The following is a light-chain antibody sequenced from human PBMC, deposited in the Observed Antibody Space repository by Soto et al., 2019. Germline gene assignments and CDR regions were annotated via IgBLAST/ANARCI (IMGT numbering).Light chain of an antibody. CDR2: DVG. J-gene: IGLJ1*01. CDR3: SSYTSSSTLYV. Sequence: QSVLTQPASVSGSPGQSITISCTGTSSDVGGYNYVSWYQQHPGKAPKLMIYDVGNRPSGVSSRFSGSKSGNTASLTISGIQDADEADYYCSSYTSSSTLYVFGTGTKVT. V-gene: IGLV2-14*01. CDR1: SSDVGGYNY.